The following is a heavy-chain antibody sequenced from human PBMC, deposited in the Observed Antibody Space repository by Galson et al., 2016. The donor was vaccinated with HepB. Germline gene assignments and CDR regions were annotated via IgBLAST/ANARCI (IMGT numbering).Heavy chain of an antibody. J-gene: IGHJ4*02. CDR3: ATQQHCGGDYPDPYYFDS. CDR2: IRGSDRST. CDR1: GFTFSSYV. V-gene: IGHV3-23*01. Sequence: SLRLSCAASGFTFSSYVMSWVRQAPGKGLEWVSSIRGSDRSTYYADSVKGRFTISRDNSKNTLYLQMNSLRVEDTAVYYCATQQHCGGDYPDPYYFDSWGQGTLVTVSS. D-gene: IGHD2-21*02.